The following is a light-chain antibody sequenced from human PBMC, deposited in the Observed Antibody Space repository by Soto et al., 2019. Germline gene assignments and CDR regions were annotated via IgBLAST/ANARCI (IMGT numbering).Light chain of an antibody. J-gene: IGKJ2*01. V-gene: IGKV3-20*01. CDR3: QLYGNSPPMYT. CDR2: GAS. CDR1: QGVSSTY. Sequence: EIVLTQSPGTLSLSPGERATLSCRASQGVSSTYLAWYQQRLGQAPRLLIFGASSRATGIPDRFSGSGSGTDFTLSISRLEXEDFAVYYCQLYGNSPPMYTFGQGTKVDIK.